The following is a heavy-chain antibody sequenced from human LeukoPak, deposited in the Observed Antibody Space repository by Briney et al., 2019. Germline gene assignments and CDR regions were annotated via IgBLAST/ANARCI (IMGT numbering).Heavy chain of an antibody. D-gene: IGHD2-2*01. CDR3: ARGYCSSTSCFFFDS. V-gene: IGHV1-8*01. CDR1: GYTFTSYD. J-gene: IGHJ4*02. CDR2: MNPNSGNK. Sequence: ASVKVSCKASGYTFTSYDINWVRQATGQGLEWMGWMNPNSGNKAYAQKFQGRVTLTRSTSISTAYMELSSLTSEDTAVYYCARGYCSSTSCFFFDSWGQGTPVTVSS.